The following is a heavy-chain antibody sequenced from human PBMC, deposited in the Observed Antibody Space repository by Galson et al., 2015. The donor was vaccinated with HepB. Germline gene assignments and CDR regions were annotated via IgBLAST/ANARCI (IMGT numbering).Heavy chain of an antibody. J-gene: IGHJ6*03. CDR2: ISSSSSTI. CDR1: GFTFSSYS. D-gene: IGHD6-6*01. CDR3: ARDEASSSPRIYYYYYMDV. V-gene: IGHV3-48*02. Sequence: SLRLSCAASGFTFSSYSMNWVRQAPGKGLEWVSYISSSSSTIYYADSVKGRFTISRDNAKNSLYLQMNSLRDEDTAVYYCARDEASSSPRIYYYYYMDVWGKGTTVTVSS.